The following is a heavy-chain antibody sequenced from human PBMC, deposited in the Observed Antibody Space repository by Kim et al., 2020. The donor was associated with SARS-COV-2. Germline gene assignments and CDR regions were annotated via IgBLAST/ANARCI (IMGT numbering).Heavy chain of an antibody. V-gene: IGHV4-34*01. J-gene: IGHJ6*03. Sequence: SETLSLTCAVFGGSFSDFSWTWIRQSSGKGLEWIGEINQSGNTNYNPSLKSRVTISLDTSKNQFSLKVTSVTAADTAIYYCARGRVGVVPSPVLGLGPFWKYHDMEVWDKGATVTVS. CDR1: GGSFSDFS. CDR3: ARGRVGVVPSPVLGLGPFWKYHDMEV. CDR2: INQSGNT. D-gene: IGHD3-3*01.